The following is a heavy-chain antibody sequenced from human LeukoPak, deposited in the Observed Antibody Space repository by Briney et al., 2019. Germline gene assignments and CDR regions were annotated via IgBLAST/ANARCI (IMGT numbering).Heavy chain of an antibody. V-gene: IGHV4-59*12. CDR3: ARAPYRNGWYWGYYFDY. D-gene: IGHD6-19*01. J-gene: IGHJ4*02. CDR1: GGSISSYY. CDR2: IYYSGST. Sequence: NASETLSLTCTVSGGSISSYYWSWIRQPPGKGLEWIGYIYYSGSTNYNPSLKSRVTISVDTSKNQFSLKLTSVTAADTAVYFCARAPYRNGWYWGYYFDYWGQGTLVNVPS.